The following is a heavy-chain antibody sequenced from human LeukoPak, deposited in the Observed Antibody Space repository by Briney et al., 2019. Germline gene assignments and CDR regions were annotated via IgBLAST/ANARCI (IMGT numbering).Heavy chain of an antibody. Sequence: GGSLRLSCAASGFTFYSYAMSWVRQAPGKGLEWVSSISGNGGSTYYADSVEGRFTISRDNSKNTLYLQMNSLTAEDTALYYCAKGGCSSTTCYLANPWGQGTLVTVSS. CDR3: AKGGCSSTTCYLANP. D-gene: IGHD2-2*01. V-gene: IGHV3-23*01. CDR1: GFTFYSYA. J-gene: IGHJ5*02. CDR2: ISGNGGST.